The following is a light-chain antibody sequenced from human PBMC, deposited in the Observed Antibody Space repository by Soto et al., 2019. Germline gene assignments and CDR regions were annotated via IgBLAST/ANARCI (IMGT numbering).Light chain of an antibody. CDR3: QTWGTGIHV. CDR1: SGHSSYA. Sequence: QSVLTQSPSASASLGASVKLTCTLSSGHSSYAIAWHQQQPEKGPRYLMKINSDGSHSKGDGIPDRFSGSSSGAERYLIISSLQSEDEADEYCQTWGTGIHVFGTGTKVTV. V-gene: IGLV4-69*01. CDR2: INSDGSH. J-gene: IGLJ1*01.